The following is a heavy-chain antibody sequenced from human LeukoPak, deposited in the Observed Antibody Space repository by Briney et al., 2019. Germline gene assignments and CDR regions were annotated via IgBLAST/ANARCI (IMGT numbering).Heavy chain of an antibody. CDR3: ARGQVAAAGSYYFDY. V-gene: IGHV4-34*01. CDR1: GGSFSGYY. Sequence: SETLSLTCAVYGGSFSGYYWSLIRQPPGKGLEWIGKINHSGSTNYNPSLKSRVTISVDTSKNQFSLKLSSVTAADTAVYYCARGQVAAAGSYYFDYWGQGTLVTVSS. CDR2: INHSGST. D-gene: IGHD6-13*01. J-gene: IGHJ4*02.